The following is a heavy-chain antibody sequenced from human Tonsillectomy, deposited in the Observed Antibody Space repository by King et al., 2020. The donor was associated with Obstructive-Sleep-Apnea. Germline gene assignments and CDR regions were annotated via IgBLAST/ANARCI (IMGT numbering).Heavy chain of an antibody. V-gene: IGHV4-4*07. CDR1: GGSISSYY. CDR2: IYTSGST. J-gene: IGHJ5*02. CDR3: ARGYCSGGSCVSYNWFDP. Sequence: QLQESGPGLVKPSETLSLTCTVSGGSISSYYWSWIRQPAGKGVEWIGRIYTSGSTNYNPSLKSPVTMSVATSKNQCSLKLSSVTAADTAVYYCARGYCSGGSCVSYNWFDPWGQGTLVTVSS. D-gene: IGHD2-15*01.